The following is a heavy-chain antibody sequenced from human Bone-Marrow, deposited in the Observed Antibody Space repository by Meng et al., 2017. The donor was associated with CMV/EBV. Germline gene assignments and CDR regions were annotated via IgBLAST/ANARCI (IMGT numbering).Heavy chain of an antibody. CDR2: IIPILGIA. J-gene: IGHJ6*02. CDR3: ARDKQLVLETHRYYGMDV. Sequence: SVKVSCKASGGTFSSYTISWVRQAPGQGLEWMGRIIPILGIANYAQKFQGRVTITADKSTSTAYMELSSLRSEDTAVYYCARDKQLVLETHRYYGMDVWGQGTTVPVSS. V-gene: IGHV1-69*04. CDR1: GGTFSSYT. D-gene: IGHD6-6*01.